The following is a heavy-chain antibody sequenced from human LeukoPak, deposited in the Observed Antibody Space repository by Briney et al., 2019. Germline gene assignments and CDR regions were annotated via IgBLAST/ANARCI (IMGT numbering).Heavy chain of an antibody. CDR2: ISYDGSNK. D-gene: IGHD3-22*01. V-gene: IGHV3-30*03. CDR3: ARARLSDYYDSSGPRVAFDI. Sequence: GGSLRLSCAASGFTFSSYAMSWVRQAPGKGLEWVAVISYDGSNKYYADSVKGRFTISRDNAKNSLYLQMNSLRDEDTAVYYCARARLSDYYDSSGPRVAFDIWGQGTMVTVSS. J-gene: IGHJ3*02. CDR1: GFTFSSYA.